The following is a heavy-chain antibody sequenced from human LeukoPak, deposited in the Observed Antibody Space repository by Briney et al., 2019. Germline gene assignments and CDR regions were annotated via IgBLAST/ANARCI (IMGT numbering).Heavy chain of an antibody. J-gene: IGHJ3*02. D-gene: IGHD1-26*01. CDR2: ISSSGSTI. CDR3: ARVVGATRYDI. Sequence: GGSLRLSCAASGFTFSSYEMNWVRQAPGKGLEWVSYISSSGSTIYYADSVKGRFTISRDNAKNSLYLQMNSLRAEDTALYYCARVVGATRYDIWGQGTMVTVSS. CDR1: GFTFSSYE. V-gene: IGHV3-48*03.